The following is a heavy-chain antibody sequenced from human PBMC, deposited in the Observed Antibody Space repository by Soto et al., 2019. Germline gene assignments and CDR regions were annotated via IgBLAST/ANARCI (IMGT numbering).Heavy chain of an antibody. V-gene: IGHV3-23*01. CDR2: ISGSGGST. CDR1: GFTFSSYA. Sequence: EVQLLESGGGLVQPGGSLRLSCAASGFTFSSYAMSWVRQAPGKGLEWVSAISGSGGSTYYADSVKGRFTISRDNSKNTLYLHMNSLRAEDKDVYYCATGQYGDYDYWGQGTLVTVSS. CDR3: ATGQYGDYDY. J-gene: IGHJ4*02. D-gene: IGHD4-17*01.